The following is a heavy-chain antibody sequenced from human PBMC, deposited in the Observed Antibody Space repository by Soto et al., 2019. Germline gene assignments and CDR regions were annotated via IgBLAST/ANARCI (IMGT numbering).Heavy chain of an antibody. V-gene: IGHV3-15*07. CDR2: IKSKTDGGIT. D-gene: IGHD1-26*01. CDR3: TTDFQIVGAIGHAFDI. CDR1: GFTFSNAW. J-gene: IGHJ3*02. Sequence: EVQLVESGGGLVKPGGSLRLSCAASGFTFSNAWMNWVRQAPGKGLEWVGRIKSKTDGGITDYAAPVKGRFTISRDDSKNTLYLQMNSLKTEDTAVYYCTTDFQIVGAIGHAFDIWGQGTMVTVSS.